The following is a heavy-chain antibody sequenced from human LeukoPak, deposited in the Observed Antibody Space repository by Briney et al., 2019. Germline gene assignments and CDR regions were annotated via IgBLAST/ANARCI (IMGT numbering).Heavy chain of an antibody. J-gene: IGHJ3*02. D-gene: IGHD3-9*01. CDR3: ARGGLGLRYFDWTYDAFDI. CDR1: GYTFNGYY. CDR2: INPNSGGT. V-gene: IGHV1-2*02. Sequence: ASVKVSCKASGYTFNGYYMDWVRQAPGQGLEWMGWINPNSGGTNYAQKFQGRVTMTRDTSISTADMELSRLRSDDTAVYYCARGGLGLRYFDWTYDAFDIWGQGTMVTVSS.